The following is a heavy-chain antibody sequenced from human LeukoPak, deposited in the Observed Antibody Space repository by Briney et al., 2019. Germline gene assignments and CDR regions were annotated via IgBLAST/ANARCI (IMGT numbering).Heavy chain of an antibody. Sequence: SVKVSCKASGGTFSSYAISWVRQAPGQGLEWMGGIIPIFGTANYAQKFQGRVTITADESTSTAYMELSSLRSEDTAVYYCARGVIAARHHMGYWGQGTLVTVSS. CDR2: IIPIFGTA. J-gene: IGHJ4*02. D-gene: IGHD6-6*01. V-gene: IGHV1-69*13. CDR3: ARGVIAARHHMGY. CDR1: GGTFSSYA.